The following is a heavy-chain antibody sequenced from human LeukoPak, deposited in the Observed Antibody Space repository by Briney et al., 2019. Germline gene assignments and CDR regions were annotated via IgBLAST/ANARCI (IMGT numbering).Heavy chain of an antibody. CDR3: ARVSTIFGVSGGFDY. CDR1: GFTFSSYW. J-gene: IGHJ4*02. Sequence: GGSLRLSCAASGFTFSSYWMSWDRQAPGKGLEWVANIKQDGSEKYYVDSVKGRFTISRDNAKNSLYLQMNSLRAGDTALYYCARVSTIFGVSGGFDYWGQGTLVTVSS. D-gene: IGHD3-3*01. V-gene: IGHV3-7*03. CDR2: IKQDGSEK.